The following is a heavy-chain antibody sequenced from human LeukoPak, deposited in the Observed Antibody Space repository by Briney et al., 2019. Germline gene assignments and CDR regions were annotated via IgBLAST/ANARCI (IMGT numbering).Heavy chain of an antibody. Sequence: PSETLSLTCAVYGGSFNGYYWTWIRQTPRKGLEWIGEINHSGSTKYNPSLKSRLTISVDTSKNQFSLKLSSVTAADTAVYYCAGAPMEYYDFWSGYSTWYFDYWGQGNLVTVSS. D-gene: IGHD3-3*01. CDR3: AGAPMEYYDFWSGYSTWYFDY. J-gene: IGHJ4*02. CDR2: INHSGST. CDR1: GGSFNGYY. V-gene: IGHV4-34*01.